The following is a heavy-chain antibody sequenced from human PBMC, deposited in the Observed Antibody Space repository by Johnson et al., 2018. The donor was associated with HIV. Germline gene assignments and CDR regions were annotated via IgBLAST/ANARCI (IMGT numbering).Heavy chain of an antibody. V-gene: IGHV3-30*03. D-gene: IGHD1-26*01. CDR3: ARLIVGAPGAFDI. CDR2: ISYDGSNK. Sequence: QVQLVESGGGVVQPGGSPRLSCAASGFTFSRYGMHWVRQAPGKGLEWVTIISYDGSNKYYADSVKGRFTTSRDNSKNTLYLQMSSLRTEDTAVYYCARLIVGAPGAFDIWGQGTMVTVSS. J-gene: IGHJ3*02. CDR1: GFTFSRYG.